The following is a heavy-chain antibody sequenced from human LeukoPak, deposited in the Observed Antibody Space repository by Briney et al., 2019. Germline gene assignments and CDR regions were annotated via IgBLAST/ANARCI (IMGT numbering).Heavy chain of an antibody. CDR3: AKRKDGYGSIDY. J-gene: IGHJ4*02. CDR1: GFTFSSYA. Sequence: GGSLRLSCVASGFTFSSYAMSWVRQAPGKGLEWVSVISGSGDTTYYADSVKGWFTISRDNSKLYLQMNSLRAADTAVYFCAKRKDGYGSIDYWGQGTLVTVSS. V-gene: IGHV3-23*01. D-gene: IGHD3-10*01. CDR2: ISGSGDTT.